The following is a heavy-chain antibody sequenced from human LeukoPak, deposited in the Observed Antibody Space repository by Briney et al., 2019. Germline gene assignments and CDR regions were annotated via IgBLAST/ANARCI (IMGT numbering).Heavy chain of an antibody. Sequence: GGSLRLSCAASTFSFSTYWMTWVRQAPGKGLEWVANIDQDGSEKNYVGSVKGRFTISRDNAKNSLYLQMNSLRAEDTAVYYCARAESGQWYIDYWGQGTLVTVSS. CDR1: TFSFSTYW. V-gene: IGHV3-7*02. CDR3: ARAESGQWYIDY. D-gene: IGHD6-19*01. J-gene: IGHJ4*02. CDR2: IDQDGSEK.